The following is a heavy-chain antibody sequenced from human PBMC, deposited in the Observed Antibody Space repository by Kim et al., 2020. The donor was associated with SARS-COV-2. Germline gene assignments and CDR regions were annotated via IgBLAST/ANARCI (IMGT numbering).Heavy chain of an antibody. J-gene: IGHJ5*02. D-gene: IGHD3-22*01. CDR3: ARVPPNYYDSSGSENWFDP. V-gene: IGHV1-18*01. Sequence: ASVKVSCKASGYTFTSYGISWVRQAPGQGLEWMGWISAYNGNTNYAQKLQGRVTMTTDTSTSTAYMELRSLRSDDTAVYYCARVPPNYYDSSGSENWFDPWGQGTLVTVSS. CDR1: GYTFTSYG. CDR2: ISAYNGNT.